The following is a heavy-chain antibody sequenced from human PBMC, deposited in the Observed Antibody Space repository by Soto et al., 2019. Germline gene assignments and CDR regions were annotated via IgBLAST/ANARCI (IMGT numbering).Heavy chain of an antibody. CDR1: GGRVSSYW. Sequence: TLSCKRSGGRVSSYWSAWLRQIPGKGLEWMGIIYPGDSDTRYSPSFQGQLTISADKSISTAYLQWSSLKASDTAMYYCARLRAAGKYYYYGMDVWGQAPTVTVSS. V-gene: IGHV5-51*01. D-gene: IGHD6-13*01. CDR3: ARLRAAGKYYYYGMDV. J-gene: IGHJ6*02. CDR2: IYPGDSDT.